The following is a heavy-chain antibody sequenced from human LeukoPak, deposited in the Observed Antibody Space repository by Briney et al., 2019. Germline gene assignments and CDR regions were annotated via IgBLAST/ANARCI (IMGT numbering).Heavy chain of an antibody. CDR1: GFTLGDYG. V-gene: IGHV3-49*04. D-gene: IGHD2-2*01. CDR3: TRVYCSSSTCYYGELDY. Sequence: GGSLRLSCTASGFTLGDYGMSWVRQAPGKGVEWVGFIRSKAYGGTTEYAASVKGTFTISRDDSKSIAYLQMNSLKTEDTAVYYCTRVYCSSSTCYYGELDYWGQGTLVTVSS. CDR2: IRSKAYGGTT. J-gene: IGHJ4*02.